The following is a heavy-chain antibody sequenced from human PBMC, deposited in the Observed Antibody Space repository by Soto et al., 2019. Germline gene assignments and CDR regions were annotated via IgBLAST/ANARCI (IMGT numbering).Heavy chain of an antibody. CDR1: GFTLTTYA. V-gene: IGHV3-23*01. CDR3: AKDRSFIQGLLEA. D-gene: IGHD3-16*02. J-gene: IGHJ5*02. CDR2: ISGGGGTT. Sequence: GGSLRLSCAASGFTLTTYAMTWVRQAPGKGLEWVSTISGGGGTTYYADSVKGRFTISRDDSKNTVYLQMNSLRAEDTDVFYCAKDRSFIQGLLEAWGQGTLVTVSS.